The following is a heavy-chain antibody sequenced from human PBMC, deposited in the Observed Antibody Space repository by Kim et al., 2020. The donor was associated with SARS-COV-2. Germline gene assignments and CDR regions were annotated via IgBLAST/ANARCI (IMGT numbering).Heavy chain of an antibody. V-gene: IGHV4-4*02. D-gene: IGHD1-26*01. CDR1: GGSISSGTW. CDR3: ARLDSDIGGYYWFDP. CDR2: ISHSGNT. J-gene: IGHJ5*02. Sequence: SETLSLTCGVSGGSISSGTWWSWVRQPPGKGLEWIGEISHSGNTNYNPSLRSRVIISVDKSKNQFSLSLNFVTAADTAVYYCARLDSDIGGYYWFDPWG.